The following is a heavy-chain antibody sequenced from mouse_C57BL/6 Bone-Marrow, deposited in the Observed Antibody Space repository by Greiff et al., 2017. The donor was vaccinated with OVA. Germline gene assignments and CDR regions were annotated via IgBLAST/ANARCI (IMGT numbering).Heavy chain of an antibody. D-gene: IGHD1-1*01. CDR1: GYTFTDYE. Sequence: VKLQESGAELVRPGASVTLSCKASGYTFTDYEMHWVKQTPVHGLEWIGAIDPETGGTAYNQKFKGKAILTADKSSSTAYMELRSLTSEDSAVYYCTTNYGSLYWYFDVWGTGTTVTVSS. V-gene: IGHV1-15*01. J-gene: IGHJ1*03. CDR3: TTNYGSLYWYFDV. CDR2: IDPETGGT.